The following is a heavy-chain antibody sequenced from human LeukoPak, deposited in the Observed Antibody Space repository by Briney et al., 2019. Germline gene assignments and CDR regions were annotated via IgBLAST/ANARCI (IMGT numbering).Heavy chain of an antibody. Sequence: ASVKVSCKASGGTFSSYAISWVRQAPGQGLEWMGGIIPIFGTANYAQKFQGRVTITADESTSTAYMELSSLRSEDTAVYCCARDRRCSGGSCYILAYYYYGMDVWGQGTTVTVSS. CDR2: IIPIFGTA. J-gene: IGHJ6*02. CDR3: ARDRRCSGGSCYILAYYYYGMDV. V-gene: IGHV1-69*01. D-gene: IGHD2-15*01. CDR1: GGTFSSYA.